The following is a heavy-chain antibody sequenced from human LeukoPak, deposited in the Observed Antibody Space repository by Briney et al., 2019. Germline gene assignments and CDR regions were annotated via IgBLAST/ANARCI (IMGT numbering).Heavy chain of an antibody. V-gene: IGHV3-23*01. J-gene: IGHJ4*02. CDR3: AKDSGLIAAAGNFGY. CDR2: ISGSGGST. D-gene: IGHD6-13*01. CDR1: GFTFSSYA. Sequence: GGSLRPSCAASGFTFSSYAMSWVRQAPGKGLEWVSAISGSGGSTYYADSVKGRFTISRDNSKNTLYLQMNSLRAEDTAVYYCAKDSGLIAAAGNFGYWGQGTLVTVSS.